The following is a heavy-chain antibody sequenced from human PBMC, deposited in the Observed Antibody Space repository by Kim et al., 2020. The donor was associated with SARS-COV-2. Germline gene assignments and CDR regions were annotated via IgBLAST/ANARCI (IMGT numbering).Heavy chain of an antibody. CDR2: ISGSGSTT. V-gene: IGHV3-23*01. D-gene: IGHD3-16*02. Sequence: GGSLRLSCAASGFTYSNNVMSWVRQAPGKGLEWVSAISGSGSTTYYADAVKGRFIISSDTFKNTLHLQMNSLRDEDTAVYYCTLAALCLGDLSCY. CDR3: TLAALCLGDLSCY. CDR1: GFTYSNNV. J-gene: IGHJ4*03.